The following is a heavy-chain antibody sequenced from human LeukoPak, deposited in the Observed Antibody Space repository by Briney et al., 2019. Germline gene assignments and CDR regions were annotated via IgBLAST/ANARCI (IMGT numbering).Heavy chain of an antibody. CDR1: GYTFTGYY. CDR2: INPNSGGT. D-gene: IGHD2-15*01. J-gene: IGHJ4*02. CDR3: ARVRYCSGGSCYRGYFDY. Sequence: ASVKVSCKASGYTFTGYYMHWVRQAPGQGLEWMGWINPNSGGTNYAQKFQGRVTMTRDTSISTAYMELSRLRSDDTAVYYCARVRYCSGGSCYRGYFDYWGQGTLVTVSS. V-gene: IGHV1-2*02.